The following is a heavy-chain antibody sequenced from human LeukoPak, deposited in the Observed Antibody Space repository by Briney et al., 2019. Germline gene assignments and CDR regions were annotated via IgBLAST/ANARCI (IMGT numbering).Heavy chain of an antibody. CDR3: ATLAIAAAGY. CDR2: INHSGST. J-gene: IGHJ4*02. Sequence: SETLSLTCAVYGGSFSGYYWSWIRQPPGKGLEWIGEINHSGSTNYNSSLKSRVTISVDTSKNQFSLKLSSVTAADTAVYYCATLAIAAAGYWGQGTLVTVSS. V-gene: IGHV4-34*01. CDR1: GGSFSGYY. D-gene: IGHD6-13*01.